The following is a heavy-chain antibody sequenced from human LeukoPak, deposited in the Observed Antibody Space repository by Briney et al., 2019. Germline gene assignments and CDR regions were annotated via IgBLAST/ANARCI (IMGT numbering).Heavy chain of an antibody. Sequence: GGSLRLSCTASGFTLGDYAMSWFRQAPGRGLEWVGFIRSKAYGGTTEYAASVKGRFTISRDDSKSIAYLQMNSLKTEDTAVYYCTRDIKTTGTTEEVYYFDYWGQGTLVTVSS. V-gene: IGHV3-49*03. CDR1: GFTLGDYA. CDR3: TRDIKTTGTTEEVYYFDY. J-gene: IGHJ4*02. CDR2: IRSKAYGGTT. D-gene: IGHD1-1*01.